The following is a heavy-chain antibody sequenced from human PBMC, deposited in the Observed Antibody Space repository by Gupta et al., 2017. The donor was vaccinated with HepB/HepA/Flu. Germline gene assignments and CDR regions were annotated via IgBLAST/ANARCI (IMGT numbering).Heavy chain of an antibody. J-gene: IGHJ5*02. CDR2: IYYSGST. CDR3: AREGPSGGSGSYYANWFDP. CDR1: GGTISSYY. Sequence: QTQLQESCPGLVKPSETLSLTCTISGGTISSYYWSWIRQPQGKGLEWIGYIYYSGSTNYNPSLKSRVTISVDTSKNQFSLKLSSVTAADTAVYYCAREGPSGGSGSYYANWFDPWGQGTLVTVSS. D-gene: IGHD3-10*01. V-gene: IGHV4-59*01.